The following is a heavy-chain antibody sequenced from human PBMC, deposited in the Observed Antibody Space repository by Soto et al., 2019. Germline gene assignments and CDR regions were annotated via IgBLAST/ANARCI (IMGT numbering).Heavy chain of an antibody. CDR3: ARDVSPGSSSWYFDAFDL. CDR2: IKKDESKK. V-gene: IGHV3-7*05. CDR1: GFTFSSYW. D-gene: IGHD6-13*01. Sequence: ESGGGLVQPGGSLRLSCAASGFTFSSYWMTWVRQAPGKGLEWVANIKKDESKKSYLDSVRGRFTISRDNAKNSLYLQMDSLTAEDTALYYCARDVSPGSSSWYFDAFDLWGQGTMVTVSS. J-gene: IGHJ3*01.